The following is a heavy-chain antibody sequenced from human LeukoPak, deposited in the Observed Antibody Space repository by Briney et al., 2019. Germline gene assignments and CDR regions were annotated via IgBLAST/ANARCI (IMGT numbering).Heavy chain of an antibody. CDR1: GFTFSNYA. V-gene: IGHV3-23*01. CDR3: TKDLTNYHYYYIDV. D-gene: IGHD2-8*01. Sequence: QPGGSLRLSCEASGFTFSNYAMAWVRQSPGKGLEWVSGITGSGGHTYYADSVKGRFTSSRDNSKNTLYLQVNSLRAEDTAVYYCTKDLTNYHYYYIDVWGKGTTVIVSS. J-gene: IGHJ6*03. CDR2: ITGSGGHT.